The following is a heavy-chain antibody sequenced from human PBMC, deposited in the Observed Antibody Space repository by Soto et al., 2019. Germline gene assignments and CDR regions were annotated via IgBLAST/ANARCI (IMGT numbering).Heavy chain of an antibody. CDR1: GYTFTGYY. V-gene: IGHV1-2*02. CDR3: ARGASSGSYYSWFDP. J-gene: IGHJ5*02. Sequence: QVQLVQSGAEVKKPGASVKVSCKASGYTFTGYYMHWVRQAPGQGLEWMGWINPNSGGTNYAQKFQDRVTMTRDTSISTAYMELSRLRSDDTAVYYCARGASSGSYYSWFDPWGQGTLVTVSS. D-gene: IGHD3-10*01. CDR2: INPNSGGT.